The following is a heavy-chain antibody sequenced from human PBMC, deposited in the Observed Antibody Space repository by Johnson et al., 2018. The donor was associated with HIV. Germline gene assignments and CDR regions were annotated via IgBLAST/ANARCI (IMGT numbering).Heavy chain of an antibody. J-gene: IGHJ3*02. CDR1: GFTFDDYG. CDR3: ARDRRNRQWQRLDAFDI. Sequence: VQLVESGGGLVQPGRSLRLSCAASGFTFDDYGMSWVRQAPGKGLEWVSNINWNGGSTGYADSVKGRFTISRDNAKNSLHLQMNSLRAEDTAFYYCARDRRNRQWQRLDAFDIWGQGTMVIVSS. CDR2: INWNGGST. V-gene: IGHV3-20*04. D-gene: IGHD6-19*01.